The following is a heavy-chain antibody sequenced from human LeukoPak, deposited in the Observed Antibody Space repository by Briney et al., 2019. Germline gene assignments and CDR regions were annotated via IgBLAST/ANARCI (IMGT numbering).Heavy chain of an antibody. CDR1: GFTFDDYA. D-gene: IGHD2-2*01. CDR3: VKDRSYSSTFGFDM. V-gene: IGHV3-9*03. J-gene: IGHJ3*02. CDR2: ISWNSGRT. Sequence: LSLTCVASGFTFDDYAMHWVRQGPGMGLEWVSGISWNSGRTDYADSVKGRFTISRDNAKNSLYLQMNTLRPEDMALYYCVKDRSYSSTFGFDMWGQGTMVTVSS.